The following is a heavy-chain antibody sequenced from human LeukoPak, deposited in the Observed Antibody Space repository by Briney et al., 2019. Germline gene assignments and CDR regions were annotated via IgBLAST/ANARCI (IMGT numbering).Heavy chain of an antibody. V-gene: IGHV1-69*01. Sequence: SVKVSCKASGGTFSSYAISWVRQAPGQGLEWMGWIIPIFGTANYAQKFQGRVTITADESTSTAYMELSSLRSENTAVYYCARDRIAVDGLGYNWFDPWGQGTLVTVSS. CDR3: ARDRIAVDGLGYNWFDP. CDR2: IIPIFGTA. D-gene: IGHD6-19*01. J-gene: IGHJ5*02. CDR1: GGTFSSYA.